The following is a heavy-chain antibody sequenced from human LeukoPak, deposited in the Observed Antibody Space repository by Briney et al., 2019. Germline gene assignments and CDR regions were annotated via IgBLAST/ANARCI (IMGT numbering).Heavy chain of an antibody. V-gene: IGHV4-4*02. CDR3: ARDAPSYYDSDPFDY. D-gene: IGHD3-22*01. Sequence: SETLSLTCAVSGGSISSSNWWSWVRQPPGEGLKWIGEIYHSGSTNYNPSLKSRVTISVDKSKNQLSLKLSSVTAADTAVYYCARDAPSYYDSDPFDYWGQGTLVTVSS. J-gene: IGHJ4*02. CDR2: IYHSGST. CDR1: GGSISSSNW.